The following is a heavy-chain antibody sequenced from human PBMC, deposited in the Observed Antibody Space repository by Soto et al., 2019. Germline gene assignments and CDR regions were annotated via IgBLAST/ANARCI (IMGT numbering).Heavy chain of an antibody. D-gene: IGHD6-6*01. CDR3: ARSARPKNWFDP. CDR1: GYTFTGYY. CDR2: INPNSGGT. J-gene: IGHJ5*02. Sequence: ASEKVSCKASGYTFTGYYMHWVRQAPGQGLEWMGWINPNSGGTNYAQKFQGRVTMTRDTSISTAYMELSRLRSDDTAVYYCARSARPKNWFDPWGQGTLVTVSS. V-gene: IGHV1-2*02.